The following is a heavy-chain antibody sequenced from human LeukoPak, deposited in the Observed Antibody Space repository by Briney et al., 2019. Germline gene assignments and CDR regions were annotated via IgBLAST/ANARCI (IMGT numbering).Heavy chain of an antibody. CDR1: GFTFSSYG. CDR2: ISYDGSNK. Sequence: PGGSLRLSCAASGFTFSSYGMHWVRQAPGKGLEWVAVISYDGSNKYYADSVKGRFTISRDNSKNTLYLQMNSLRAEDTAVYYCARDSSGYYCGYYFDYWGQGTLVTVSS. V-gene: IGHV3-30*03. D-gene: IGHD3-22*01. CDR3: ARDSSGYYCGYYFDY. J-gene: IGHJ4*02.